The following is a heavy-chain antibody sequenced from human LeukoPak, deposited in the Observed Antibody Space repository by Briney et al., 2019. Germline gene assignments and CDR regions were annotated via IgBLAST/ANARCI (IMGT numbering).Heavy chain of an antibody. CDR3: ARGRGTVEDIVVVVADHFDY. CDR2: IYYSGST. V-gene: IGHV4-31*03. D-gene: IGHD2-15*01. J-gene: IGHJ4*02. CDR1: GGSISSGGYY. Sequence: PSETLSLICTVSGGSISSGGYYWSWIRQHPGKGLEWIGYIYYSGSTYYNPSLKSRVTISVDTSKNQFSLKLSSVTAADTAVYYCARGRGTVEDIVVVVADHFDYWGQGTLVTVSS.